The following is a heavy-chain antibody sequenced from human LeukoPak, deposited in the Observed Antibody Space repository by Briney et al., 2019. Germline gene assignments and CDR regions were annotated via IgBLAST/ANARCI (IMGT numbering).Heavy chain of an antibody. CDR3: ARDQRRGFDP. J-gene: IGHJ5*02. CDR1: GFTFSSYS. Sequence: KPGGSLRLSCAASGFTFSSYSTNWVRQAPGKGLEWVSSISSRSSNLYYADSVKGRFTISRDNAKNSLYLQMNSLRVEDTAVYYCARDQRRGFDPWGQGTPVTVSS. CDR2: ISSRSSNL. V-gene: IGHV3-21*01.